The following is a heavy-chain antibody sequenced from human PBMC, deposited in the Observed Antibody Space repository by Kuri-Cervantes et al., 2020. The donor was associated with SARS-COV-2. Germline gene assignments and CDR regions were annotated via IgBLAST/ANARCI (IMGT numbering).Heavy chain of an antibody. J-gene: IGHJ6*04. CDR1: GFTFSSYA. D-gene: IGHD3-16*01. V-gene: IGHV3-23*01. Sequence: GESLRLSCAASGFTFSSYAMSWVRQAPGKGLEWVSAISGSGGSTYYADSVKGRFTISRDDSKNTLHLQMDSLRAEDTAVYYCAKSGSSSSAYVSRLDVWGKGTTVTVSS. CDR3: AKSGSSSSAYVSRLDV. CDR2: ISGSGGST.